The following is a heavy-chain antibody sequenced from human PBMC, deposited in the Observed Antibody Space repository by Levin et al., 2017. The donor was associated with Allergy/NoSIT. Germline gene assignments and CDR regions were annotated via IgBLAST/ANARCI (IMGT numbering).Heavy chain of an antibody. CDR1: GFTFSSYS. V-gene: IGHV3-21*01. J-gene: IGHJ1*01. Sequence: PGGSLRLSCAASGFTFSSYSMNWVRQAPGKGLEWVSSISSSSSYIYYADSVKGRFTISRDNAKNSLYLQMNSLRAEDTAVYYCARDGWGSGWYSQHWGQGTLVTVSS. CDR3: ARDGWGSGWYSQH. CDR2: ISSSSSYI. D-gene: IGHD6-19*01.